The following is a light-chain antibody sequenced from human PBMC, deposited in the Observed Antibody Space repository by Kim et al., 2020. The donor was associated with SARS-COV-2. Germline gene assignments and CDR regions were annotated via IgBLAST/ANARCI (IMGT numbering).Light chain of an antibody. V-gene: IGKV3-20*01. J-gene: IGKJ1*01. CDR2: GAT. Sequence: EIVLAQSPGTLSLSPGEGATLSCRASQSVTSTYLAWYQQKPGQAPRLLIYGATNRATGIPDRFSGSGSGTDFTLTISRLEPEDFAVYYCQQYIRSPPAWAFGQGTKVDIK. CDR1: QSVTSTY. CDR3: QQYIRSPPAWA.